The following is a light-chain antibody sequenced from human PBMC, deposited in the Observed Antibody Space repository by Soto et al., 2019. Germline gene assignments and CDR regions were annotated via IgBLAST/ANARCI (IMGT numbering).Light chain of an antibody. Sequence: DIVMTQSPVTLSVSPGESATLSCRASQNIESNLAWYQQKPVQSPRLLIYTASTRASGTPARFSGSGYGTEFTLTISSLQSEDSAVYYCQQCNNWPPLTFGGGTKVEIK. CDR3: QQCNNWPPLT. J-gene: IGKJ4*01. CDR2: TAS. CDR1: QNIESN. V-gene: IGKV3-15*01.